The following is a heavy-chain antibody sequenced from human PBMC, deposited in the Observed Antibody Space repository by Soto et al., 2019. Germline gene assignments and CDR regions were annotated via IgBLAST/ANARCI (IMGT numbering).Heavy chain of an antibody. V-gene: IGHV4-59*01. Sequence: SETLSLTCTVSGGSISSYYWSWIRQPPGKGLEWNGYIYYSGSTNYNPSLKSRVTISVDTSKNQFSLKLSSVTAADTAVYYCASVPYYYDSSGYYYYGMDVWGQGTTVTVSS. D-gene: IGHD3-22*01. CDR3: ASVPYYYDSSGYYYYGMDV. CDR1: GGSISSYY. CDR2: IYYSGST. J-gene: IGHJ6*02.